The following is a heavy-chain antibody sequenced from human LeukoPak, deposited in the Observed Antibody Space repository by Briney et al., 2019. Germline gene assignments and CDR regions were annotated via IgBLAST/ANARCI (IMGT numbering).Heavy chain of an antibody. CDR3: ARELRELHYYYYGMDV. CDR1: GGSISSGGYY. Sequence: KTSETLSLTCTVSGGSISSGGYYWSWIRQHPGKGLEWIGYIYYSGSTYYNPSLKSRVTISVDTSKNQFSLKLSSVTAADTAVYYCARELRELHYYYYGMDVWGQGTTVTVSS. V-gene: IGHV4-31*03. CDR2: IYYSGST. D-gene: IGHD1-7*01. J-gene: IGHJ6*02.